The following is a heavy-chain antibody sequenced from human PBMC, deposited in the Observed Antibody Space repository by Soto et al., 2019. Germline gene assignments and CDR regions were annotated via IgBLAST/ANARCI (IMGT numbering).Heavy chain of an antibody. V-gene: IGHV3-23*01. Sequence: VGSLRLSCAASGFTFSSYAMSWVRQAPGXGLEWVSAISGSGGSTYYADSVKGRFTISRDNSKNTLYLQMNSLRAEDTAVYYCAKDRPGYSSSWYGGYFDPWGQGTLVTVSS. CDR2: ISGSGGST. D-gene: IGHD6-13*01. CDR1: GFTFSSYA. CDR3: AKDRPGYSSSWYGGYFDP. J-gene: IGHJ5*02.